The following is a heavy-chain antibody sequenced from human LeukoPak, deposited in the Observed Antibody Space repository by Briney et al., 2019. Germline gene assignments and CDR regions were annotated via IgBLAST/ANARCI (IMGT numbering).Heavy chain of an antibody. CDR2: ITPSDSYT. Sequence: KHGESLKISCKASAYSFTTFWISWVRQMPGKGLEWMGRITPSDSYTNYSPSFRGHVTISADKSITTAYLQWSSLRASDTAMYYCATSSGNNPFDYWGQGTLVTVSS. J-gene: IGHJ4*02. CDR1: AYSFTTFW. V-gene: IGHV5-10-1*01. CDR3: ATSSGNNPFDY. D-gene: IGHD1-14*01.